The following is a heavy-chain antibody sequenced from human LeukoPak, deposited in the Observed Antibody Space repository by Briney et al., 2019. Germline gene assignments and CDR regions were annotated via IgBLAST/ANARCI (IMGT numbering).Heavy chain of an antibody. D-gene: IGHD1-20*01. J-gene: IGHJ6*02. CDR3: ARSSITGNRRKGMDV. V-gene: IGHV4-30-2*01. CDR1: GGYISSGGYS. CDR2: IYHSGST. Sequence: PSQTLSLTCAVSGGYISSGGYSWSWIRQPPGKGMEWIGYIYHSGSTYYNPSLKSRVTISVDRSKNQFSLKLSSVTAADTAVYYCARSSITGNRRKGMDVWGQGTTVTVSS.